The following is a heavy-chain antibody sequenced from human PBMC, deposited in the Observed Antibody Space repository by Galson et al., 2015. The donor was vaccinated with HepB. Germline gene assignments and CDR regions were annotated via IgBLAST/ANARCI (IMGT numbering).Heavy chain of an antibody. J-gene: IGHJ4*02. CDR2: ISSSSSTI. D-gene: IGHD2-21*01. CDR1: GFTFSSYS. V-gene: IGHV3-48*01. Sequence: SLRLSCAASGFTFSSYSMNWVRQAPGKGLEWVSYISSSSSTIYYADSVKGRFTISRDNAKNSLYLQMNSLRAEDTAVYYCARDRGDEIGNYWGQGTLVTVSS. CDR3: ARDRGDEIGNY.